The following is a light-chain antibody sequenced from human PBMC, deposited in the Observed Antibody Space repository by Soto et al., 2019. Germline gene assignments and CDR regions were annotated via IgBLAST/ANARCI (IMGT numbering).Light chain of an antibody. CDR2: AAS. Sequence: VIWMTQSPSLLSACTGDRVTISCRMSHDTSSYLAWYQQKPGKAPKLLIYAASSLQSGVPSRFSGSGSGTDFTLTISSLQPEDFATYYCQQSYSTPITFGQGTRLEIK. J-gene: IGKJ5*01. CDR1: HDTSSY. V-gene: IGKV1D-8*03. CDR3: QQSYSTPIT.